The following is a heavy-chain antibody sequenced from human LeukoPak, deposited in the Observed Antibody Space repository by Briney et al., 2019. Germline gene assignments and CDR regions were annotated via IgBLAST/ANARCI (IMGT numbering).Heavy chain of an antibody. J-gene: IGHJ4*02. V-gene: IGHV1-46*01. D-gene: IGHD5-18*01. CDR3: ARVETAMAHDY. CDR2: INPSGGST. CDR1: GYTFTSYY. Sequence: GASVKVSCKVSGYTFTSYYMHWVRQAPGQGLEWMGIINPSGGSTSYAQKFQGRVTMTRDTSTSTVYMELSSLRSEDTAVYYCARVETAMAHDYWGQGTLVTVSS.